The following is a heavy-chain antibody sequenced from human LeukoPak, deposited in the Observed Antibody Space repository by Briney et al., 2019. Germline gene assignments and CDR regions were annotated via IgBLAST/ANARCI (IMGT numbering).Heavy chain of an antibody. V-gene: IGHV4-61*08. J-gene: IGHJ5*02. CDR3: AIQGSGSHRGGWIDP. CDR2: IFYNGFP. CDR1: GGSISSGDYY. D-gene: IGHD3-10*01. Sequence: SETLSLTCTVSGGSISSGDYYWSWIRQSPGKGLEWIGYIFYNGFPTYNPSLNSRVSISLDASKNQISLNLSSVTAADTAIYYCAIQGSGSHRGGWIDPWGQGSLVTVSA.